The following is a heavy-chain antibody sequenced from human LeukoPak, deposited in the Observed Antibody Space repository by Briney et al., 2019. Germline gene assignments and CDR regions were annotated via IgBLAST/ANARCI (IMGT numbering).Heavy chain of an antibody. D-gene: IGHD3-22*01. CDR2: ISAYNGNT. CDR1: GYTFTSYG. V-gene: IGHV1-18*01. Sequence: ASVKVSCKASGYTFTSYGISWVRQAPGQGLEWMGWISAYNGNTNYAQKLQCRVTMTTDTSTSTAYMELRSLRSDDTAVYYCARGRYYYDSSGYYWAPGYWGQGTLVTVSS. J-gene: IGHJ4*02. CDR3: ARGRYYYDSSGYYWAPGY.